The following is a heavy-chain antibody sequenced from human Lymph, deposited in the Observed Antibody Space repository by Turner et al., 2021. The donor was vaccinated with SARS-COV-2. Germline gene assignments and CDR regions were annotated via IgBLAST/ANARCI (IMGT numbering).Heavy chain of an antibody. CDR1: GFTFRSYG. J-gene: IGHJ4*02. V-gene: IGHV3-33*08. Sequence: QVQLVESGGGAVQPGKSRRLPCVDFGFTFRSYGIHGVRQAPGKGLEWVAFIWYDGSNKYYADSVKGRFTISRDNSKNTLYLQMNSLRVEDTAVYYCAREGAVGATTGLDYWGQGTLVTVSS. D-gene: IGHD1-26*01. CDR3: AREGAVGATTGLDY. CDR2: IWYDGSNK.